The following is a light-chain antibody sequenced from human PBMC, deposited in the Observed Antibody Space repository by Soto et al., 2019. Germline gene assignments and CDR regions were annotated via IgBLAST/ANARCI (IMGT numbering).Light chain of an antibody. Sequence: QSVLTRPSCVSGSPGLSITISCTGTSSDVGGDNYVSCYQQHPGKAPKLMINEASNRPAGVSALLSGSRSGNTPSLTISGLQAEDESDYYCISYTSRSTGVFGGGTKVTVL. J-gene: IGLJ3*02. CDR2: EAS. V-gene: IGLV2-14*01. CDR1: SSDVGGDNY. CDR3: ISYTSRSTGV.